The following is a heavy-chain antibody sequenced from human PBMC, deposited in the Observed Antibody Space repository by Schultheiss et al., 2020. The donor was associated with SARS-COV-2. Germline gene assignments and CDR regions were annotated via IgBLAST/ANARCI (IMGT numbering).Heavy chain of an antibody. CDR1: GYTFTGYY. V-gene: IGHV1-2*02. D-gene: IGHD3-3*01. Sequence: ASVKVSCKASGYTFTGYYMHWVRQAPGQGLEWMGWINPNSGGTNYAQKFQGRVTMTRDTSISTAYMELSRLRADDTAVYYCARGPPYDFWSGYRGGYGMDVWGQGTTVTVSS. CDR3: ARGPPYDFWSGYRGGYGMDV. CDR2: INPNSGGT. J-gene: IGHJ6*02.